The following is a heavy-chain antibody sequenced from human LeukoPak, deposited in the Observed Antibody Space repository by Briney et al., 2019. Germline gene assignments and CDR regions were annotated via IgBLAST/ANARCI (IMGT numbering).Heavy chain of an antibody. D-gene: IGHD4-11*01. V-gene: IGHV3-33*06. J-gene: IGHJ4*02. CDR2: IWNDGSNK. CDR1: GFTFSHYG. CDR3: AKDAQRGFDYSNSLEY. Sequence: QPGGSLRLSCAASGFTFSHYGTHWVSHAPDRGLEWVAVIWNDGSNKYYGGSVKGRFSIARDNSQNTVDLHMNSLRAEDTAVYYCAKDAQRGFDYSNSLEYWGQGTLVTVSS.